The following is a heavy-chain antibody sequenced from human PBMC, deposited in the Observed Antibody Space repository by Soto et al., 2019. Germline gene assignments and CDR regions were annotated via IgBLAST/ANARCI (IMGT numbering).Heavy chain of an antibody. V-gene: IGHV4-30-4*01. Sequence: HSETLYLTCTVSGGSISSSDYYWSWIRQPPGKGLEWIGYIYYSGSTYYNPSLKSRVTISVDTSKNQFSLKLSSVTAADTAVYYCARVGYYGSGSYWVYFDYWGQGTLVTVSS. D-gene: IGHD3-10*01. CDR1: GGSISSSDYY. CDR3: ARVGYYGSGSYWVYFDY. J-gene: IGHJ4*02. CDR2: IYYSGST.